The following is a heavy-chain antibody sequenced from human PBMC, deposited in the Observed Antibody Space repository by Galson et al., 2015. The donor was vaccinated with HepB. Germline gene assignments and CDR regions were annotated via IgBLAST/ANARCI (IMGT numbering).Heavy chain of an antibody. CDR3: ARGSDWIS. CDR2: IYYSGST. J-gene: IGHJ5*02. D-gene: IGHD6-19*01. Sequence: SETLSLTCTVSGGSISNYYWNWIRQPPGKGLEWIGYIYYSGSTDYNPSLKSRVTISVDTSKNQFSLKLSSVTAADTAVYYCARGSDWISWGQGTLVTVSS. V-gene: IGHV4-59*01. CDR1: GGSISNYY.